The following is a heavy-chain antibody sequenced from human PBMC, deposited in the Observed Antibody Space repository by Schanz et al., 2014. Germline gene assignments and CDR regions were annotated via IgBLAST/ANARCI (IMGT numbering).Heavy chain of an antibody. CDR2: ISASGGTT. V-gene: IGHV3-23*04. D-gene: IGHD3-22*01. CDR1: GFTFSAYA. Sequence: EVQLVESGGGVVRPGGSLRLSCAASGFTFSAYAMTWVRQIPGKGLEWVSAISASGGTTYYADSVKGRFTISRDNSKNTLYLQPNSLRADDTAVYYCARPPHDSSGYYPFDYWGQGTLVTVSS. CDR3: ARPPHDSSGYYPFDY. J-gene: IGHJ4*02.